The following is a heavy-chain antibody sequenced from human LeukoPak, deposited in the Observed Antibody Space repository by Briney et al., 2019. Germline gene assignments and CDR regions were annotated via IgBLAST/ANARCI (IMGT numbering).Heavy chain of an antibody. CDR1: GFTFSSYW. D-gene: IGHD3-10*01. Sequence: SGGSLRLPCAASGFTFSSYWMSWVRQAPGKGLEWVANIKQDGSEKYYVDPVKGRFTISRDNAKNSLYLQMNSLRAEDTAVYYCARGRYGSGSPSLFDYWGQGTLVTVSS. CDR3: ARGRYGSGSPSLFDY. V-gene: IGHV3-7*03. CDR2: IKQDGSEK. J-gene: IGHJ4*02.